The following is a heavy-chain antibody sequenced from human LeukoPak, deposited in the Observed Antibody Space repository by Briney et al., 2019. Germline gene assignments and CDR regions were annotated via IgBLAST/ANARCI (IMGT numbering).Heavy chain of an antibody. Sequence: PSETPSLTCFVSGDSITNSGWSWGWVRQPPGKGLEWIGTLPYDENVADGGIPSYNPSLTSRVTISADTSKNHLSLTVNSVTAADTASYYCARLTLTGVGGRGWFDSWGQGALVIVSS. D-gene: IGHD3-3*01. CDR2: LPYDENVADGGIP. CDR1: GDSITNSGWS. CDR3: ARLTLTGVGGRGWFDS. V-gene: IGHV4-39*02. J-gene: IGHJ5*01.